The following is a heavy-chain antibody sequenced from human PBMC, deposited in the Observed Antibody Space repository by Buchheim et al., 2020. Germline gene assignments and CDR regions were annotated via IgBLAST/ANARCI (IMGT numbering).Heavy chain of an antibody. CDR3: VTVTYHYFDY. CDR2: ISTGRSYT. J-gene: IGHJ4*02. CDR1: GFTFSDYY. D-gene: IGHD4-17*01. Sequence: QVHLVESGGGLVKPGGSLRLSCAASGFTFSDYYMSWIRQAPGKGLEWVSYISTGRSYTNYADSVKGRFTISRDNAKNSLYLQMNSLRAAEKAVYYCVTVTYHYFDYWGQGTL. V-gene: IGHV3-11*06.